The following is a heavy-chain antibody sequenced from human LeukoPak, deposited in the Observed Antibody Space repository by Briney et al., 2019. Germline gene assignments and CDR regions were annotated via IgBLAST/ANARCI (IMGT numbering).Heavy chain of an antibody. V-gene: IGHV3-23*01. CDR2: ISGSGGST. Sequence: GGSLRLSCAASGFTFSSYAMSWVRQAPGKGLEWVSAISGSGGSTYYADSVKGRFTISRDNSKNTLYLQMNSLRAEDTAVYYCAKDRKGSSGWYPQVDYWGQGTLVTVSS. D-gene: IGHD6-19*01. CDR3: AKDRKGSSGWYPQVDY. CDR1: GFTFSSYA. J-gene: IGHJ4*02.